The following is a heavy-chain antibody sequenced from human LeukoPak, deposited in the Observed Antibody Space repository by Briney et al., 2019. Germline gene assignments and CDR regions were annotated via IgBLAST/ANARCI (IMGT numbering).Heavy chain of an antibody. Sequence: PGGSLRLSCAASGFTFSSYSMNWVRQAPGKGLEWVSSISSSSSYIYYADSVKGRFTTSRDNTKNSLYLQMNSLRAEDTAVYYCARGRGIAARPGYFDYWGQGTLVTVSS. J-gene: IGHJ4*02. CDR1: GFTFSSYS. CDR3: ARGRGIAARPGYFDY. V-gene: IGHV3-21*01. D-gene: IGHD6-6*01. CDR2: ISSSSSYI.